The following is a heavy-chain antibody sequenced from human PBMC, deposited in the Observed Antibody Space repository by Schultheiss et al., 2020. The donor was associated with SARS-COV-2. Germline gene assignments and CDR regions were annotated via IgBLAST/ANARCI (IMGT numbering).Heavy chain of an antibody. CDR3: ARGALVVASSYYFDY. CDR1: GGSFSGYY. CDR2: IYYSGST. Sequence: SQTLSLTCAVYGGSFSGYYWSWIRQPPGKGLEWIGSIYYSGSTYYNPSLKSRVTISVDTSRSQFSLKLSSVTAADTAVYYCARGALVVASSYYFDYWAQGTLVTVSS. V-gene: IGHV4-34*01. J-gene: IGHJ4*02. D-gene: IGHD2-15*01.